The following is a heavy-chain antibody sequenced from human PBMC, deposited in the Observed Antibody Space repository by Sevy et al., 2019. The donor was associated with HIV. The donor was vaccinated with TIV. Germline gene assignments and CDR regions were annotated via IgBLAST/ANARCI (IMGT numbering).Heavy chain of an antibody. CDR3: ARAPSSWYFDL. D-gene: IGHD2-2*01. Sequence: GGSLRLSCAASGFTFRSYWMHWVRQAPGKGLMWVSRINSDGSSTNYADSVKGRFTISRDNAKNTLYLQVNSLRAEVTAVYYCARAPSSWYFDLWGRGTLVTVSS. CDR1: GFTFRSYW. V-gene: IGHV3-74*01. J-gene: IGHJ2*01. CDR2: INSDGSST.